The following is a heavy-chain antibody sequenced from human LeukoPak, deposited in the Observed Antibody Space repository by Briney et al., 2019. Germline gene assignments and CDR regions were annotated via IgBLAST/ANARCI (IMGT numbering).Heavy chain of an antibody. CDR1: GGSFSGYY. D-gene: IGHD2-15*01. CDR2: INHSGST. V-gene: IGHV4-34*01. Sequence: ASETLSLTCAVYGGSFSGYYWSWIRQPPGKGLEWIGEINHSGSTNYNPSLKSRVTISVDTSKNQFSLKLSSVTAADTAVYYCARRRLRIVVVVAATGFWLDPWGQGTLVTVSS. CDR3: ARRRLRIVVVVAATGFWLDP. J-gene: IGHJ5*02.